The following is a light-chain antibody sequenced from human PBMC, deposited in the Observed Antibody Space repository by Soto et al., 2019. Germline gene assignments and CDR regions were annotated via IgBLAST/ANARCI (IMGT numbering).Light chain of an antibody. Sequence: QSVLTQPRSVSEAPRQRVTISCSGSRXNIGNNAVSWYQQVPGKAPKLLVYYDDLVASGVSVRFSGSKSGTSASLAISGLQSEDEADYYCAAWDDRMNVFLFGGGTKVIVL. J-gene: IGLJ2*01. CDR1: RXNIGNNA. V-gene: IGLV1-36*01. CDR2: YDD. CDR3: AAWDDRMNVFL.